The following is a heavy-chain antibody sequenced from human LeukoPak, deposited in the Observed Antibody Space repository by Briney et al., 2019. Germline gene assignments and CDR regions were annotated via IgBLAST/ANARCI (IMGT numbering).Heavy chain of an antibody. Sequence: ASVKVSCKASGYTFTSYAMHWVRQAPGQRLEWMGWINAGNGNTKYSQKFQGRVTMTRNTSISTAYMELSSLRSEDTAVYYCARTGYSSPFDIWGQGTMVTVSS. D-gene: IGHD6-13*01. CDR2: INAGNGNT. V-gene: IGHV1-3*01. CDR1: GYTFTSYA. CDR3: ARTGYSSPFDI. J-gene: IGHJ3*02.